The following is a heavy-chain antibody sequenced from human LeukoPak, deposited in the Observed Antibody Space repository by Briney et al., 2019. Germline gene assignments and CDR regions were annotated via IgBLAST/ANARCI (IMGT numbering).Heavy chain of an antibody. CDR1: GFTFDDAW. CDR3: TTGGRY. Sequence: GGSLRLSCVASGFTFDDAWMSWVRQAPGKGLEWVGRIKGKTDGGTTEYPTAVKDRFAISRDDSKTTVSLHMNSLKTEDTGVYYCTTGGRYWGQGTLVIVSS. J-gene: IGHJ4*02. CDR2: IKGKTDGGTT. V-gene: IGHV3-15*01.